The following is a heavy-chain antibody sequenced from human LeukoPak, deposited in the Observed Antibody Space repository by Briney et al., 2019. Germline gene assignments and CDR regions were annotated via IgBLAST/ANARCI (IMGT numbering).Heavy chain of an antibody. Sequence: GGSLRLSCAASGFTFRNYAMNWVRQTPGKGLEWVSGISGSGGNTYYADSVKGRFTISRDNSKNTLYLQMNSLRAEDTAVYYCATSSAPTVAAPDYWGQGTLVTVSS. CDR1: GFTFRNYA. D-gene: IGHD2-15*01. V-gene: IGHV3-23*01. CDR2: ISGSGGNT. CDR3: ATSSAPTVAAPDY. J-gene: IGHJ4*02.